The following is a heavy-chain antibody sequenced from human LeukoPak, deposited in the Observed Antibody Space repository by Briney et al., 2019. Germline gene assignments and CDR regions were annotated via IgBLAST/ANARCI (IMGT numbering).Heavy chain of an antibody. V-gene: IGHV3-23*01. D-gene: IGHD3-22*01. CDR3: AKLNMIVVAFDY. Sequence: GGSLRLSCAASEFTFSSYAMSWVRQAPGKGLEWVSAISDSGGSTYYADSVKGRFTISRDNSKNTVYLQMNSLRAEDTAVYYCAKLNMIVVAFDYWGQGTLVTVSS. CDR1: EFTFSSYA. CDR2: ISDSGGST. J-gene: IGHJ4*02.